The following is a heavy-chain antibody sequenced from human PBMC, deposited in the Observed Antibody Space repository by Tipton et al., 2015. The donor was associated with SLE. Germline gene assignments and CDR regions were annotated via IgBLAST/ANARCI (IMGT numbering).Heavy chain of an antibody. J-gene: IGHJ6*02. CDR2: IYSSGNT. Sequence: TLSLTCTVSGGSITSGGYYWSWIRQPAGKGLEWIGRIYSSGNTNYNPSLKSRVTISLDTSKNQFSLKLSSVTAADTAVYYCARDEIVVIPAASYQYHYGMDVWGQGTTVTVSS. V-gene: IGHV4-61*02. CDR1: GGSITSGGYY. CDR3: ARDEIVVIPAASYQYHYGMDV. D-gene: IGHD2-2*01.